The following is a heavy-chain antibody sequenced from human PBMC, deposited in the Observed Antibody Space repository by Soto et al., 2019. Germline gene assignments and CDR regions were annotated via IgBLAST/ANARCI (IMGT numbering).Heavy chain of an antibody. CDR2: MWPSGGT. J-gene: IGHJ5*02. V-gene: IGHV4-4*02. CDR3: ARAPRGSYIVGNWFDP. D-gene: IGHD2-21*01. Sequence: SETLSLTCAVSGVSIGSPNWWTWVRQAPGKGLEWIGEMWPSGGTTYNPSLRNRVTISVDNSKNHLSLTLTSVTAADTAVYYCARAPRGSYIVGNWFDPWGQGTLVTVSS. CDR1: GVSIGSPNW.